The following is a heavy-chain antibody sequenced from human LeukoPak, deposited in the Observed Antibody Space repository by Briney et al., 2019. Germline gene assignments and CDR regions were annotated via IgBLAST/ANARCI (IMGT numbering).Heavy chain of an antibody. CDR3: GGGPGY. J-gene: IGHJ4*02. D-gene: IGHD2-15*01. V-gene: IGHV3-7*01. Sequence: QSGGSLRLSCAASGFIFSSYWKSWVRQGPGKGLEWVANIKKDGSEKYYVDSVKGRFTISRDNAKNSLYLQMNSLRAEDTAVYYCGGGPGYWGQGTLVTVSS. CDR2: IKKDGSEK. CDR1: GFIFSSYW.